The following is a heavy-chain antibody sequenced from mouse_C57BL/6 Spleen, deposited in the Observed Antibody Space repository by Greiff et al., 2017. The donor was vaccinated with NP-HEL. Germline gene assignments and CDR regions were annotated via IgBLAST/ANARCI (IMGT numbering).Heavy chain of an antibody. CDR2: IYPGSGNT. D-gene: IGHD4-1*01. CDR1: GYTFTDYY. J-gene: IGHJ2*01. V-gene: IGHV1-76*01. CDR3: AIGEITGTYFDY. Sequence: QVQLKESGAELVRPGASVKLSCKASGYTFTDYYINWVKQRPGQGLEWIARIYPGSGNTYYNEKFKGKATLTAEKSSSTAYMQLSSLTSEDSAVYFCAIGEITGTYFDYWGQGTTLTVSS.